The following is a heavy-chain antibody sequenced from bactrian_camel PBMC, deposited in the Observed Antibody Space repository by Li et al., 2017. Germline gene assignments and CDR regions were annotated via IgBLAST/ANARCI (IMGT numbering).Heavy chain of an antibody. CDR3: AASFAIVDTCRSVWGLESGY. CDR2: IDRDSTT. D-gene: IGHD5*01. J-gene: IGHJ4*01. CDR1: GDTDSVAC. Sequence: HVQLVESGGGSVPAGGSLRLSCAASGDTDSVACIGWFRQAPGKEREGVGTIDRDSTTAIADSVKGRFTISQDYLQMNDLKPEDTATYYCAASFAIVDTCRSVWGLESGYWGQGTQVTVS. V-gene: IGHV3S53*01.